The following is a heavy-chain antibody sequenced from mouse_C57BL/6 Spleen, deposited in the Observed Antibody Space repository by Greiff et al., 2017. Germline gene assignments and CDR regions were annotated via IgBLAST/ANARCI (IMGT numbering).Heavy chain of an antibody. D-gene: IGHD2-3*01. Sequence: EVQLQQSGGERGKPGASVKISCKASGYTFTDYYMNWVKQSHGKSLEWIGDINPNNGGTSYNQKFKGKATLTVDKSSSTAYMELRSLTSEDSAVYYWARYDGYYGFAYWGQGTLVTVSA. J-gene: IGHJ3*01. CDR3: ARYDGYYGFAY. CDR2: INPNNGGT. CDR1: GYTFTDYY. V-gene: IGHV1-26*01.